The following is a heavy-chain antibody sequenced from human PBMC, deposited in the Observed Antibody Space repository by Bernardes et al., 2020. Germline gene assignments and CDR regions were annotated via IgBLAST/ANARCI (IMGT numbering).Heavy chain of an antibody. V-gene: IGHV3-15*07. CDR3: ATTPQGYCAGSTCYSAFDM. D-gene: IGHD2-8*02. Sequence: GGSLRLSCAASGLPFSNTWMNWVRQTPGKGLEWVGRIYSKLHGGTTDYAPPVKGRFTISRDDSKNTLYLQMNNLEVEDTAVYYCATTPQGYCAGSTCYSAFDMWGRGT. CDR2: IYSKLHGGTT. CDR1: GLPFSNTW. J-gene: IGHJ3*02.